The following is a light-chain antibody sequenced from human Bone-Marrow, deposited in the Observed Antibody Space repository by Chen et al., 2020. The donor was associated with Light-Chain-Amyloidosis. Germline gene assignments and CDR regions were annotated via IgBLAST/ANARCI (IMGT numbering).Light chain of an antibody. V-gene: IGLV2-14*01. Sequence: QSALPQPASVSGSPGQSLTISCPGTSSHVGGDNHVSWYQQHPDKAPKLMIYEVTNRPSWVPDRFSGSKSDNTASLTISGLQTEDEADDFCSSYTITNTLVFGSGTRVTVL. J-gene: IGLJ1*01. CDR2: EVT. CDR1: SSHVGGDNH. CDR3: SSYTITNTLV.